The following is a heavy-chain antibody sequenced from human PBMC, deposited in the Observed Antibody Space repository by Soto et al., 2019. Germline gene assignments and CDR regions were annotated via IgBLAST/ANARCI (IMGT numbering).Heavy chain of an antibody. J-gene: IGHJ6*02. V-gene: IGHV3-66*01. D-gene: IGHD3-16*01. CDR3: ARDSSMIQPLFSGVDV. CDR1: GLTVSSYY. CDR2: MYSGGST. Sequence: EVQLVESGGGLVQPGGSLRLSCAASGLTVSSYYMSWVRQAPGKGLEWVSVMYSGGSTYYADSVKGRLIISRDNYKTRSYLPTYSPRVDGPVVYYCARDSSMIQPLFSGVDVWGQGKRVTVSS.